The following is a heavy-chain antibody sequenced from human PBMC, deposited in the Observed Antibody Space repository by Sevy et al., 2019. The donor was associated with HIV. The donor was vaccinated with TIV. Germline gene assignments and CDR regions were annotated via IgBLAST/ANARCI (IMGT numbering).Heavy chain of an antibody. V-gene: IGHV4-34*01. D-gene: IGHD1-26*01. Sequence: SETLSLTCAVYGGSFSGYYWSWIRQPPGKGLEWIGEINHSGSTNYNPSLKSRVTISVDTSKNKFSLKLSDVTAADTAMYYCARARYSGSYFGWYFDLWGRGTLVTVSS. CDR1: GGSFSGYY. J-gene: IGHJ2*01. CDR3: ARARYSGSYFGWYFDL. CDR2: INHSGST.